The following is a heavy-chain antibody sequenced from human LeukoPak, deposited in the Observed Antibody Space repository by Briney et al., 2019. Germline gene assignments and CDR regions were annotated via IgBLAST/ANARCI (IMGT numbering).Heavy chain of an antibody. Sequence: ASVKVSCKASGYTFTTHGMNWMRQAPGQRLERMGWINTNTGNPTYAQGFTGRFVFSLDTSVSTAYLQISSLKTEDTAVYYCARGLSANCFDPWGQGTLVTVSS. V-gene: IGHV7-4-1*02. D-gene: IGHD2-21*01. CDR3: ARGLSANCFDP. CDR1: GYTFTTHG. CDR2: INTNTGNP. J-gene: IGHJ5*02.